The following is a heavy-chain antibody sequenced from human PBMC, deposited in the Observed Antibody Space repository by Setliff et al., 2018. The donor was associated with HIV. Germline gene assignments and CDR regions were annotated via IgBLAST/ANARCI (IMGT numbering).Heavy chain of an antibody. CDR3: ARDWSVGGGLRTKNDY. CDR2: IKEDGNDK. CDR1: GLTFSMYW. V-gene: IGHV3-7*01. J-gene: IGHJ4*02. D-gene: IGHD3-16*01. Sequence: GGSLRLSCAASGLTFSMYWMSWVRQTPGKGLEWLANIKEDGNDKYYVDSMKGRLTISRDNWKNTAYLQMNSLRTEDTAVYYCARDWSVGGGLRTKNDYWGQGTLVTVSS.